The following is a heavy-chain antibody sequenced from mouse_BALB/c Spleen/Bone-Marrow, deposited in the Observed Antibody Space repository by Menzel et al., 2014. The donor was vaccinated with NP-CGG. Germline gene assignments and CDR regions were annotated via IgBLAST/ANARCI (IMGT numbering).Heavy chain of an antibody. CDR2: INPSNGGT. V-gene: IGHV1S81*02. CDR1: GYTFTSYY. CDR3: ARGRRDALDY. Sequence: VQRVESGAELVKPGASVKLSCKASGYTFTSYYMYWVKQRPGQGLEWFGEINPSNGGTNFNEKFKNKATLTVDKSSSTAHMQLSSLTSEDSAVYCCARGRRDALDYWGQGTSVTVSS. J-gene: IGHJ4*01.